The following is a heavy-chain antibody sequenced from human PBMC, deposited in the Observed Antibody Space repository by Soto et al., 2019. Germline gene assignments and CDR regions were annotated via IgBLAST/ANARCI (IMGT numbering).Heavy chain of an antibody. CDR1: GFTFSSYA. D-gene: IGHD3-16*01. CDR2: ISGSGGST. V-gene: IGHV3-23*01. Sequence: GGSLRLSCAASGFTFSSYAMSWVRQAPGKGLEWVSAISGSGGSTYYADSVKGRFTISRDNSKNTLYLQMNSLRAEDTAVYYCAKDWGAVYLGGWFDPWGQGTLVTVSS. CDR3: AKDWGAVYLGGWFDP. J-gene: IGHJ5*02.